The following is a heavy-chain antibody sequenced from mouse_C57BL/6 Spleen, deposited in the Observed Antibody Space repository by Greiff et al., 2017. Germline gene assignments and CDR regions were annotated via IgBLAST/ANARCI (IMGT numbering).Heavy chain of an antibody. V-gene: IGHV8-8*01. D-gene: IGHD1-1*01. J-gene: IGHJ1*03. CDR3: ARLSYGSRDGYWYFDV. CDR1: GFSLSTFGMG. Sequence: QVTLKVSGPGILQPSQTLSLTCSFSGFSLSTFGMGVGWIRQPSGKGLEWLAHIWWDDDKYYNPTLKSRLTLSKDTSKNQIFLKIANVDTADTATYYCARLSYGSRDGYWYFDVWGTGTTVTVSS. CDR2: IWWDDDK.